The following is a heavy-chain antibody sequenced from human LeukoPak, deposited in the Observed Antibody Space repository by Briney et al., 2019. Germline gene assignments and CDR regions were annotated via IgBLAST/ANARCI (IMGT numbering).Heavy chain of an antibody. V-gene: IGHV3-23*01. CDR1: GLHFSGNA. Sequence: GGSLRLSCAASGLHFSGNAMSWVRQAPGKGLEWVSAISHDGMNAYYADSVKGRFPISRDNSKKTVSLEMSSLTAADTGVYYCAKDGAQYSSGPECDPRGQGSLVTVSP. J-gene: IGHJ5*02. CDR2: ISHDGMNA. CDR3: AKDGAQYSSGPECDP. D-gene: IGHD6-19*01.